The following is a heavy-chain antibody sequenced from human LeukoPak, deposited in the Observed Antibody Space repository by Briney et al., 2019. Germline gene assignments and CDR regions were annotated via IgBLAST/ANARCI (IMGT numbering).Heavy chain of an antibody. V-gene: IGHV1-18*01. CDR2: ISVDNGYT. D-gene: IGHD2-15*01. J-gene: IGHJ4*02. CDR1: GYTFATSG. Sequence: ASVTVSCKASGYTFATSGITWVPQAPGQGLEWMGWISVDNGYTKYSQKLQGRVTMTADTSTSTAYLELRSLRFNDTAVFYCARGTMTDNPHYFDFWGQGTLVSVSS. CDR3: ARGTMTDNPHYFDF.